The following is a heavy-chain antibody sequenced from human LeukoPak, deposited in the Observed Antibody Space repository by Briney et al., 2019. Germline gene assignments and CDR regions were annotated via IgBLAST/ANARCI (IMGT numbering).Heavy chain of an antibody. CDR3: ARGPVGATDYFDY. D-gene: IGHD1-26*01. CDR1: GFTFSSYW. Sequence: PGGSLRLSCAASGFTFSSYWMSWVRQAPGKGLEWVANIKQDGSEKYYVDSVKGRFTISRDNAKNSLYLQMNSLRAEDTAVYYYARGPVGATDYFDYWGQGTLVTVSS. J-gene: IGHJ4*02. CDR2: IKQDGSEK. V-gene: IGHV3-7*01.